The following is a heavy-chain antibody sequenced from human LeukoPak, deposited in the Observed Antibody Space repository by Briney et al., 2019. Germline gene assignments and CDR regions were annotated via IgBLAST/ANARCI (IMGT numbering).Heavy chain of an antibody. V-gene: IGHV4-61*02. CDR2: IYTSGST. CDR3: ARADFWSGYPDY. Sequence: SETLSLTCTVSGGSISSGSYYWSWIRQPAGKGLEWIGRIYTSGSTNYNPSLKSRVTISVDTSKNQFSLKLSSVTAADTAVYYRARADFWSGYPDYWGQGTLVTVSS. J-gene: IGHJ4*02. CDR1: GGSISSGSYY. D-gene: IGHD3-3*01.